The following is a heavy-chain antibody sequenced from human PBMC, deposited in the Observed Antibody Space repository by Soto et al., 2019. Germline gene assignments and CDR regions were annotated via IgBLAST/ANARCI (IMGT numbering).Heavy chain of an antibody. D-gene: IGHD3-10*01. CDR1: GGSISSYY. V-gene: IGHV4-59*01. J-gene: IGHJ4*02. Sequence: SETLSLTCTVSGGSISSYYWSWIRQPPGKGLEWIGYIYYSGSTNYNPSLKSRVTISVDTSKNQFSLKLSSVTAADTAVYYCARELLWFGEFDYWGQGTLVTVSS. CDR2: IYYSGST. CDR3: ARELLWFGEFDY.